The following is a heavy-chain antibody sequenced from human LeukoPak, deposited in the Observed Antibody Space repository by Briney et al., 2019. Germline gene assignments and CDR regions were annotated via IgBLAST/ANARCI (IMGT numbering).Heavy chain of an antibody. J-gene: IGHJ4*02. V-gene: IGHV3-74*01. CDR3: EIGQSIVGPITDYY. Sequence: GGSLRLFYPAYSFTFSRFWREWVRQAPGKGLVWVSRINTDGSNTIYSDSVKGRLTISRDNNKNTLYLQMNSVKAEDTSVYDCEIGQSIVGPITDYYWGRGTLVTVSS. D-gene: IGHD1-26*01. CDR2: INTDGSNT. CDR1: SFTFSRFW.